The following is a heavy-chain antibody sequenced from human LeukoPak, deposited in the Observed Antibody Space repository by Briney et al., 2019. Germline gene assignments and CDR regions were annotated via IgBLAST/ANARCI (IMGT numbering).Heavy chain of an antibody. Sequence: GGSLRLSCAASGFTFSSYSMNWVRQAPGKGLDWVSYISSSSSTIYYADSVKGRFTISRDNAKNSLYLQMNSLRAEDTAVYYCARDNGEANFDYWGQGTLVTVSS. V-gene: IGHV3-48*01. D-gene: IGHD3-10*01. CDR3: ARDNGEANFDY. J-gene: IGHJ4*02. CDR1: GFTFSSYS. CDR2: ISSSSSTI.